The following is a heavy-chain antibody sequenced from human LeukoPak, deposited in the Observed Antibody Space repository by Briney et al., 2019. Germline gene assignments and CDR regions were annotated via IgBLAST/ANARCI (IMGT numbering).Heavy chain of an antibody. CDR3: ARGNSGSHYVEYYYGMDV. J-gene: IGHJ6*02. Sequence: GGSLRLSCAASGFTFSTYAMSWVRQAPGKGLEWVSCIIGSGGSTYYADSVKGRFTISRDNSKNTLYLQMNSLRAEDTAVYYCARGNSGSHYVEYYYGMDVWGQGTTVTVSS. CDR1: GFTFSTYA. D-gene: IGHD1-26*01. V-gene: IGHV3-23*01. CDR2: IIGSGGST.